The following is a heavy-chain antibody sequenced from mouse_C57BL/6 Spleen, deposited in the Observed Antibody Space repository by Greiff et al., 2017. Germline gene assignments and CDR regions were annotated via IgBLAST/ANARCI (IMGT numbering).Heavy chain of an antibody. V-gene: IGHV1-26*01. CDR3: ARSPPGNYDYDTLFDY. J-gene: IGHJ2*01. CDR1: GYTFTDYY. CDR2: INPNNGGT. Sequence: EVQLQQSGPELVKPGASVKISCKASGYTFTDYYMNWVKQSHGKSLEWIGDINPNNGGTSYNQKFKGKATLTVDKSSSTAYMELRSLTSEDSAVYYCARSPPGNYDYDTLFDYWGQGTTLTVSS. D-gene: IGHD2-4*01.